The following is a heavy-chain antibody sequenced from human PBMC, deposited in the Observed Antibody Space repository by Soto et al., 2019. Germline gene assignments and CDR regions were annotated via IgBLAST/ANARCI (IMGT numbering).Heavy chain of an antibody. CDR2: IYYSGST. CDR3: ARRLYYDSSGFEGGGMDV. J-gene: IGHJ6*02. V-gene: IGHV4-39*01. CDR1: GGAISSSSYD. Sequence: SETLSLTCTVSGGAISSSSYDWGWIRQPPVKGLEWIGSIYYSGSTYYNPSLKSRVTISVDTSKNQFSLKLSSVTAADTAVYYCARRLYYDSSGFEGGGMDVWGQGTTVT. D-gene: IGHD3-22*01.